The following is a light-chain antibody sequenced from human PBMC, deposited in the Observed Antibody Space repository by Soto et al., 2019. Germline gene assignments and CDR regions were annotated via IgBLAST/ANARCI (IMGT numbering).Light chain of an antibody. CDR2: TNS. CDR1: SSNIGADYD. CDR3: QSYDSSLSGYYV. J-gene: IGLJ1*01. Sequence: HSALTQPPSVSGAPGQRVTISCTGTSSNIGADYDVHWYQQLPGTAPKLLIYTNSNRPSGVPDRFSGSKSGTSASLAITGLQAEDEADYYCQSYDSSLSGYYVFGTGTKVTVL. V-gene: IGLV1-40*01.